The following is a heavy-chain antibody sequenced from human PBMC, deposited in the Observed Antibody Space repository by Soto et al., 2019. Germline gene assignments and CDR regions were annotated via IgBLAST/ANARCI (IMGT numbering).Heavy chain of an antibody. CDR1: GYSFTSYW. Sequence: PGESLKISCQGSGYSFTSYWSGWVRQMPGKGLEWMGIIYPGDSDTRYSPSFQGQVTISADKSISTAYLQWSSLKASDTAMYYCARQGQYYDILTGYSHFDYWGQGTLVTVSS. CDR3: ARQGQYYDILTGYSHFDY. J-gene: IGHJ4*02. V-gene: IGHV5-51*01. D-gene: IGHD3-9*01. CDR2: IYPGDSDT.